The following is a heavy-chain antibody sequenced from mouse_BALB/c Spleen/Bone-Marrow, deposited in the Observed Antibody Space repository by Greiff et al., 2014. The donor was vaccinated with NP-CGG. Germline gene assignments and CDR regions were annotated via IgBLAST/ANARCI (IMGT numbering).Heavy chain of an antibody. CDR3: ARETYGNAWFVY. CDR2: IYPGDGDT. CDR1: GYAFSDYW. J-gene: IGHJ3*01. V-gene: IGHV1-80*01. D-gene: IGHD2-1*01. Sequence: QVQLQQSGAELVRPGSSVKISCKASGYAFSDYWMNWVKQRPGQGLEWIGQIYPGDGDTNYIGKFKGKATLTADKSSSTAYMQLSSLTSEDSAVYFCARETYGNAWFVYWGQGTLVTVSA.